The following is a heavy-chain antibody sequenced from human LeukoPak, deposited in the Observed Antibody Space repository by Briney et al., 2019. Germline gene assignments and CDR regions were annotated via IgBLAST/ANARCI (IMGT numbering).Heavy chain of an antibody. V-gene: IGHV3-48*03. D-gene: IGHD5-24*01. CDR2: ISSSGSTI. CDR1: GFTFSSYE. CDR3: AKALKMATIADY. Sequence: SGGSLRLSCAASGFTFSSYEMNWVRQAPGKGLEWVSYISSSGSTIYYADSVKGRFTISRDNSKNTLYLQMNSLRAEDTAVYYCAKALKMATIADYWGQGTLVTVSS. J-gene: IGHJ4*02.